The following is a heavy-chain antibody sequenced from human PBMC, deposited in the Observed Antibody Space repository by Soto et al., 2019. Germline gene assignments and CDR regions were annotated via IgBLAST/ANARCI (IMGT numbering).Heavy chain of an antibody. J-gene: IGHJ6*02. V-gene: IGHV3-30-3*01. CDR2: ISYDGGNK. CDR3: ARDNGYSHGHGMGV. CDR1: GFTFSSHT. Sequence: GGSLRLSCAASGFTFSSHTIHWVRQAPGKGLEWVALISYDGGNKYYADSVKGGFTISRDNSKNTLYLQMNSLRVEDTAVYYCARDNGYSHGHGMGVWGQGTTVTVSS. D-gene: IGHD5-18*01.